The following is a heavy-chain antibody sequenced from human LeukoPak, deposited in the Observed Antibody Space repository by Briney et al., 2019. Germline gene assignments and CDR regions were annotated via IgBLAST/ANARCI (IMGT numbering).Heavy chain of an antibody. J-gene: IGHJ4*02. Sequence: GGSLRLSCAASGFTLTSYAMSWVRQAPGKRLEWVSVISGDGTDLDYADSVKGRFTISRDTSKSMVFLQMNSLRVEDTAAYYCAKKRGGNNPYDYWGQGTLVAVSS. V-gene: IGHV3-23*01. D-gene: IGHD3-10*01. CDR2: ISGDGTDL. CDR1: GFTLTSYA. CDR3: AKKRGGNNPYDY.